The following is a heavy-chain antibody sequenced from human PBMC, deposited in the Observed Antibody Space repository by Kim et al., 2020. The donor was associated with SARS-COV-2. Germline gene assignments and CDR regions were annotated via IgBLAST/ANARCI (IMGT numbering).Heavy chain of an antibody. D-gene: IGHD7-27*01. CDR3: ARDPGDLGYFDY. Sequence: NYNPSLKSRVTISVDTSKNQFSLKLSSVTAADTAVYYCARDPGDLGYFDYWGQGTLVTVSS. J-gene: IGHJ4*02. V-gene: IGHV4-59*01.